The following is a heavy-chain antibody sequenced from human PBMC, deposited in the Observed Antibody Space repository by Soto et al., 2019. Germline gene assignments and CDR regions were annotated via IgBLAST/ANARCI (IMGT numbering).Heavy chain of an antibody. CDR3: ARAHGTNWYNWFDP. J-gene: IGHJ5*02. CDR2: IIPLFGTT. Sequence: ASVKVSCKAYGGTFSSYGISWVRQAPGQGLEWMGGIIPLFGTTNFAQKFKGRLTITADESTSTVYMELSSLRFEDTAVYYCARAHGTNWYNWFDPWGQGTLVTVSS. CDR1: GGTFSSYG. V-gene: IGHV1-69*13. D-gene: IGHD7-27*01.